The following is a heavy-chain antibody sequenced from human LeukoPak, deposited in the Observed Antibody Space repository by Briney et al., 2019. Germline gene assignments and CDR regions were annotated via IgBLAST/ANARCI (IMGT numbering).Heavy chain of an antibody. V-gene: IGHV3-23*01. D-gene: IGHD6-19*01. Sequence: PGGSLRLSCAASGFSFSSYAMTWVRQAPGKGLEWVSAISASGGSTYYADSVKGRFTISRDNSKNTLYLQMNSLRAEDTAVYYCAKSSSGWSGGSRYFDFWGQGTLVTVSS. CDR1: GFSFSSYA. CDR2: ISASGGST. CDR3: AKSSSGWSGGSRYFDF. J-gene: IGHJ4*02.